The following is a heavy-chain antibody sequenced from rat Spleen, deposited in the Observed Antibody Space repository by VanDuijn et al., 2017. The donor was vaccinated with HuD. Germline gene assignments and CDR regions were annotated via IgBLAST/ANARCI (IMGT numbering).Heavy chain of an antibody. J-gene: IGHJ1*01. Sequence: EVQLVESGGGLVQPGGSLKLSCVASGFTFNNYWMTWIRQAPGKGLEWVASITNASGRTYYPDSVKGRFTISRDTAQNTLYLQMNSLRSEDTATYYCTRRYPLTGYWYFDFWGPGTMVTVSS. D-gene: IGHD3-8*01. V-gene: IGHV5-31*01. CDR1: GFTFNNYW. CDR3: TRRYPLTGYWYFDF. CDR2: ITNASGRT.